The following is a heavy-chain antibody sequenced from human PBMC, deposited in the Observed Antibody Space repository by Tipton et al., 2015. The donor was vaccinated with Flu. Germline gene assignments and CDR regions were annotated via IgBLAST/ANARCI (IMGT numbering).Heavy chain of an antibody. J-gene: IGHJ5*02. V-gene: IGHV3-48*03. CDR2: LSSSGSTI. CDR3: AVMVVAATHNWFDP. D-gene: IGHD2-15*01. Sequence: SLRLSCAASGFTFSSYEMNWVRQAPGKGLEWVSYLSSSGSTIYYADSVKGRFTISRDNAKNSLYLQMNSLRAEDTAVYYCAVMVVAATHNWFDPWGQGTLVTVSS. CDR1: GFTFSSYE.